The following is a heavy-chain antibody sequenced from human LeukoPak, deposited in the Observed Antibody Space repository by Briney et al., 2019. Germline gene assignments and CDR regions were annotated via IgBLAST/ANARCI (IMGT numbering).Heavy chain of an antibody. Sequence: GGSLRLSCAASGFTFSSYWMSWVRQAPGKGLEWWANIKQDGSEKYYVASVKGRFTISRDNAKNSPYLQMNSLRAEDTAVYYCARAIVVATSNWFDPWGQGTLVTVSS. V-gene: IGHV3-7*04. D-gene: IGHD3-22*01. J-gene: IGHJ5*02. CDR3: ARAIVVATSNWFDP. CDR2: IKQDGSEK. CDR1: GFTFSSYW.